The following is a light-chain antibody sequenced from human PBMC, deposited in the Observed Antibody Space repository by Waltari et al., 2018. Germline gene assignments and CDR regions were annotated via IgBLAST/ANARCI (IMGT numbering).Light chain of an antibody. CDR1: QSLTKRY. J-gene: IGKJ2*01. CDR2: GAS. CDR3: QQYGSSIMYT. Sequence: VLTPSPGPLSLSPGERATLPCRASQSLTKRYLAWYQQKPGQAPRLVIYGASSRAAGITYRFSGSGSGTDFTLTISRLEPEDFAVYYCQQYGSSIMYTFGQGTKLEIK. V-gene: IGKV3-20*01.